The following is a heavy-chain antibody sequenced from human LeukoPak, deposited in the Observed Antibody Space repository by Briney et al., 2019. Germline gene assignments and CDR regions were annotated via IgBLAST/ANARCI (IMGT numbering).Heavy chain of an antibody. CDR2: PYYNGST. J-gene: IGHJ4*02. D-gene: IGHD4-23*01. CDR3: ARHPRDDYGGFGLDS. V-gene: IGHV4-39*01. CDR1: GGSIRANSYY. Sequence: PSETLSLTCTVSGGSIRANSYYWAWIRQPPRKGLEWLGTPYYNGSTYLNPSLKSRVTISVDTSRNHFSLSLNSVTAADTATYYCARHPRDDYGGFGLDSWGQGILVSVYS.